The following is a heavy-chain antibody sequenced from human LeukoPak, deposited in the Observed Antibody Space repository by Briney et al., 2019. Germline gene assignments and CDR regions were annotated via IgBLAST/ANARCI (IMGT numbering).Heavy chain of an antibody. V-gene: IGHV1-69*13. CDR2: IIPSFGKT. Sequence: ASVKVSCKASGGSFSTYGFNWVRQAPGQGLEWMGGIIPSFGKTNYAQKFQGRVTITADESTSTAYMELSSLRSDDTAVYYCARDDGYGYIDYWGQGTLVTVSS. D-gene: IGHD5-18*01. CDR1: GGSFSTYG. CDR3: ARDDGYGYIDY. J-gene: IGHJ4*02.